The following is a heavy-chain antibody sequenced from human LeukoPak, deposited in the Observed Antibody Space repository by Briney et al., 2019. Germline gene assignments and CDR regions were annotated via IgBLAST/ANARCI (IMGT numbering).Heavy chain of an antibody. CDR3: AKDLEDDSGGY. CDR2: IGGAGADT. D-gene: IGHD6-25*01. J-gene: IGHJ4*02. Sequence: PGGSLRLSCAASGFTFNSYTMRWVRLAPGKGLEWVSIIGGAGADTWYADSVKGRFTISRDNAKNPLYLQMNSLRAEDTAVYYCAKDLEDDSGGYWGQGTLVTVYS. V-gene: IGHV3-23*01. CDR1: GFTFNSYT.